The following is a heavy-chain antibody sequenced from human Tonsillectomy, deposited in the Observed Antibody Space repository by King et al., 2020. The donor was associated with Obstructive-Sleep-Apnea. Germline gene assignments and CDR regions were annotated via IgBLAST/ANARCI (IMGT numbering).Heavy chain of an antibody. Sequence: VQLQESGPGLVEPSETLSLTCTVYGASVNNFYWSWIRPPAGEGLAWIGRIYTNGSTDYNPSLKSRVTMSVDMSKNQFSLKLTSVTAADTAVYYCARVGETIYYYYGMDVWGQGTTVTVSS. CDR1: GASVNNFY. CDR2: IYTNGST. D-gene: IGHD1-7*01. V-gene: IGHV4-4*07. J-gene: IGHJ6*02. CDR3: ARVGETIYYYYGMDV.